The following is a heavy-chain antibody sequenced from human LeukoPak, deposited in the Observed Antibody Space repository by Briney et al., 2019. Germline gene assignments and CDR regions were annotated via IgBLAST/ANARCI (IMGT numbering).Heavy chain of an antibody. D-gene: IGHD3-10*01. V-gene: IGHV3-7*01. J-gene: IGHJ4*02. CDR3: ARFGGPMVRNFDF. Sequence: GGSLRLSCAASGFIFSTYWMSWVRQAPGKGLEWVANIKQDGSEKYYVDSVKGRFTISRDNAKNSLFLQMNSLRFEDTAVYYCARFGGPMVRNFDFWGQGTLVTVSS. CDR2: IKQDGSEK. CDR1: GFIFSTYW.